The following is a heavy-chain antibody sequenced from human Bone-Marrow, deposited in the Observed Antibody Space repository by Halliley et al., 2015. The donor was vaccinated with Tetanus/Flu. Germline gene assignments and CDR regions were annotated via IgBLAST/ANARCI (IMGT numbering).Heavy chain of an antibody. D-gene: IGHD3-10*01. CDR2: IYDSGIT. J-gene: IGHJ4*02. Sequence: WLGYIYDSGITNHNPPLKSRLTMSLDTSKNQFSLRLSSVTAADTALYYWARVGRRGADNYFYWGQGTLVTVSS. CDR3: ARVGRRGADNYFY. V-gene: IGHV4-59*01.